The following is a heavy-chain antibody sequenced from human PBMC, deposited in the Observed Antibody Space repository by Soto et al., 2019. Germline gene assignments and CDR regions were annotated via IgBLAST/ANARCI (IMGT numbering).Heavy chain of an antibody. CDR3: AREAVTMIVVVIPYGMDV. Sequence: ASVKVSCKASGGTFSSYAISWVRQAPGQGLEWMGGIIPIFGTANYAQKFQGRVTITADESTSTAYMGLSSLRSEDTAVYYCAREAVTMIVVVIPYGMDVWGQGTTVTVSS. CDR1: GGTFSSYA. CDR2: IIPIFGTA. V-gene: IGHV1-69*13. J-gene: IGHJ6*02. D-gene: IGHD3-22*01.